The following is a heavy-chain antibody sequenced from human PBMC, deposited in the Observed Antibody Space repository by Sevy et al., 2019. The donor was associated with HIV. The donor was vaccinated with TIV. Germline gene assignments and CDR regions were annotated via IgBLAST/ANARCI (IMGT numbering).Heavy chain of an antibody. CDR1: DGSITGGFYS. D-gene: IGHD4-4*01. J-gene: IGHJ6*03. CDR3: ARDRRNDYNGPAHYLDV. Sequence: SETLSLTCSVSDGSITGGFYSWTWIRQPAGKGLEWIGHLYTSGSTNYNSSLKSRVTISVDTSKNQFSLKLNSVTAADTAVYYCARDRRNDYNGPAHYLDVWGKGTTVTVSS. V-gene: IGHV4-61*09. CDR2: LYTSGST.